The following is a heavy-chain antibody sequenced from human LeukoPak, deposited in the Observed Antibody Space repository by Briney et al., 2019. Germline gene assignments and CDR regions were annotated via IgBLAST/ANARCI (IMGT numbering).Heavy chain of an antibody. J-gene: IGHJ6*02. CDR2: IYYSGST. CDR3: ASEYQLLFRRSYGMDV. CDR1: GGSISSYY. D-gene: IGHD2-2*01. V-gene: IGHV4-59*01. Sequence: PSETLSLTCTVSGGSISSYYWSWIRQPPGKGLEWIGYIYYSGSTNYNPSLKSRVTISVDTSKNQFSLKLSSVTAADTAVYYCASEYQLLFRRSYGMDVWGQGTTVTVSS.